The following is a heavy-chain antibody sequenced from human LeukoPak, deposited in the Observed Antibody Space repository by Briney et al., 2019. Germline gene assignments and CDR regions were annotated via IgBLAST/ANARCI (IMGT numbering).Heavy chain of an antibody. CDR2: ISYDGSNK. Sequence: PGGSLRLSCAASGFTFSSYAMHWVRQAPGKGLEWVAVISYDGSNKYYADSVKGRFTISRDNSKNTLYLQMNSLRAEDTAVYYCARGLPREPPDYWGQGTLVTVSS. J-gene: IGHJ4*02. CDR3: ARGLPREPPDY. V-gene: IGHV3-30-3*01. D-gene: IGHD1-26*01. CDR1: GFTFSSYA.